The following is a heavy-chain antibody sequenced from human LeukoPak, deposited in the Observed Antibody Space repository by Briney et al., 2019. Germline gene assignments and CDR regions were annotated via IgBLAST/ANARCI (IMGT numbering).Heavy chain of an antibody. D-gene: IGHD2-2*02. Sequence: SVTLSLTCAVYGESFCVLYWMWLPHPPGEGREGSREINRSVSTKYNPTLNGRVTISVDTSKNQYSLKLSSVTAAYTAVYYGARRYCSRTSCYTEAWFVPWGGGTMLAVSS. V-gene: IGHV4-34*01. J-gene: IGHJ5*02. CDR1: GESFCVLY. CDR3: ARRYCSRTSCYTEAWFVP. CDR2: INRSVST.